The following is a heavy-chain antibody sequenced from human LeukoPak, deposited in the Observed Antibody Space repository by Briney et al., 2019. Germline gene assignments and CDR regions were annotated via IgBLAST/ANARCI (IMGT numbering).Heavy chain of an antibody. CDR3: VRDKDWGFDF. CDR1: GFTFSDYS. Sequence: PGGSLRLSCAASGFTFSDYSMNWVRQAPGQGLEWVSYIRSSSTIDYADSVKGRFTISRDNTMNSLYLHMNSLRAEDTAVEYCVRDKDWGFDFWGQGTLVTVSS. CDR2: IRSSSTI. J-gene: IGHJ4*02. D-gene: IGHD7-27*01. V-gene: IGHV3-48*01.